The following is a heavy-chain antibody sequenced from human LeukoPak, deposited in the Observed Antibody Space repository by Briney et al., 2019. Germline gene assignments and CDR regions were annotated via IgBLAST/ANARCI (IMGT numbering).Heavy chain of an antibody. V-gene: IGHV3-23*01. CDR1: GFTFSSYV. D-gene: IGHD2-21*01. Sequence: GGSLRLSCAASGFTFSSYVMSWVRQAPGKGLEWVSAISGSGGSTYYADSVKGRFTISRDNSKNTLYLQMNSLRAEDTAVYYCAKFLPTHIVVANYYFDYWGQGTLVTVSS. CDR3: AKFLPTHIVVANYYFDY. J-gene: IGHJ4*02. CDR2: ISGSGGST.